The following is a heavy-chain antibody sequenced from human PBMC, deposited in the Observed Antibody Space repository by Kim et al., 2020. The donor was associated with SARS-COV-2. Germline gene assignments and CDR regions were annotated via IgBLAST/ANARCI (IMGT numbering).Heavy chain of an antibody. V-gene: IGHV4-61*01. CDR2: SYYSGRT. Sequence: SETLSLTCTVSGGSVSSGSYYWSWIRQPPGKGLEWIGYSYYSGRTNYNPSLKSRVTISVDTSKNQFSLKLSSVTAADTAVYYCARAHIWFGEFYFDYWGQGTLVTVSS. CDR1: GGSVSSGSYY. J-gene: IGHJ4*02. CDR3: ARAHIWFGEFYFDY. D-gene: IGHD3-10*01.